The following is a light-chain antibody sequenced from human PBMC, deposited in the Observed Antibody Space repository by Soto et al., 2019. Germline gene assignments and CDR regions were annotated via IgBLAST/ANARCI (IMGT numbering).Light chain of an antibody. CDR3: QQGSNWPPGLT. CDR1: QSVSSF. J-gene: IGKJ4*01. V-gene: IGKV3-11*01. Sequence: VVLTQSTATLSLSPGERATLSCSASQSVSSFLAWYQQKPGQAPRLLIYDASIRATGIPARFSGSGSGTDFTLTISSLEPEDFAVYYCQQGSNWPPGLTFGGGTKVDIK. CDR2: DAS.